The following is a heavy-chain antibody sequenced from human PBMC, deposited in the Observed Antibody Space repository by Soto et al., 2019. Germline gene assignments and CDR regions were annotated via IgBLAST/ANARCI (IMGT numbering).Heavy chain of an antibody. D-gene: IGHD2-15*01. CDR2: IYYTGST. Sequence: TLSLTCTVSGGSISSGDSYWSWIRQPPGKGLEWIGYIYYTGSTYYSPSLKSRLTISINTSKNQFSLKLNSVTAADTAVYYCASVTRYCSGGGCTPNWFDPWGQGTLVTVSS. CDR1: GGSISSGDSY. J-gene: IGHJ5*02. CDR3: ASVTRYCSGGGCTPNWFDP. V-gene: IGHV4-30-4*01.